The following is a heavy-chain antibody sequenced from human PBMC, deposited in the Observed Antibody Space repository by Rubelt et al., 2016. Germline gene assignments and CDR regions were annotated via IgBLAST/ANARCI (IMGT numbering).Heavy chain of an antibody. CDR3: ARDVGRWTGTTYYYYGMDV. V-gene: IGHV1-69*01. CDR2: IIPIFGTA. D-gene: IGHD1-7*01. CDR1: GGTFSSYA. Sequence: QVQLVQSGAEVKKPGSSVKVSCKASGGTFSSYAISWVRQAPGQGLEWMGGIIPIFGTANYEQKFQGQVTITAGESTSTAYMELSSLRSEDTAAYYCARDVGRWTGTTYYYYGMDVWGQGTTVTVSS. J-gene: IGHJ6*02.